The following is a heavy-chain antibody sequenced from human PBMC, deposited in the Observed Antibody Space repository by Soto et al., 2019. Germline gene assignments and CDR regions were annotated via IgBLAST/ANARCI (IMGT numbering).Heavy chain of an antibody. J-gene: IGHJ5*02. CDR3: ARGGYDFEDLFDP. D-gene: IGHD5-12*01. CDR1: GGTFRSYS. CDR2: IIPMFNTP. Sequence: QVHLVQSGAEVKKPGSSVKVSCQSSGGTFRSYSITWLRQAPGQGLERLGAIIPMFNTPNYAQKLQGRLPITADESTSTGFMELRSLRSEDTAVYYGARGGYDFEDLFDPRGQGTLVSVSS. V-gene: IGHV1-69*01.